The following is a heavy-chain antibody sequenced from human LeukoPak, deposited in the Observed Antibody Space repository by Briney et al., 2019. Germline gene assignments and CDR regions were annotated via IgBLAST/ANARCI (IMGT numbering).Heavy chain of an antibody. CDR2: IYYSGST. CDR1: GGSISSYY. CDR3: ARTRDYGAGLRWFDS. V-gene: IGHV4-59*08. Sequence: SETLSLTCTVSGGSISSYYWSWIRQPPGKGLEWIGYIYYSGSTNYNPSLKSRVTISVDTSKNQFSLKLSSVTAADTAVYYCARTRDYGAGLRWFDSWGQGTLVTVSS. J-gene: IGHJ5*01. D-gene: IGHD4-17*01.